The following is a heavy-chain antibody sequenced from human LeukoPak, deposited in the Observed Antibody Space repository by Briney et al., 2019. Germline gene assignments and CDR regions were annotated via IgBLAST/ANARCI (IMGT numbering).Heavy chain of an antibody. CDR1: GFTFSSYA. V-gene: IGHV3-23*01. J-gene: IGHJ4*02. CDR2: ISGSGGST. Sequence: GASLRLSCAASGFTFSSYAMSWVRQAPGKGLEWVSAISGSGGSTYYADSVKGRFTISRDNSKNTLYLQMNSLRVEDTAIYYCAKDREGYYYDYWGQGTLVTVSS. D-gene: IGHD3-22*01. CDR3: AKDREGYYYDY.